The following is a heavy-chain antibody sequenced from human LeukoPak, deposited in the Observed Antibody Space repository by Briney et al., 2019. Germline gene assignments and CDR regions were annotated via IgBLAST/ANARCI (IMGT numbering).Heavy chain of an antibody. Sequence: GASVKVSCKASGYTFTSYGISWVRQAPGQGLEWMGWISAYNGNTNYAQKLQGRVTMTTDTSTNTAYMELRSLRSDDTAVYYCATSRQDYDYYYGMDVWGQGTTVTVSS. CDR1: GYTFTSYG. CDR2: ISAYNGNT. J-gene: IGHJ6*02. V-gene: IGHV1-18*01. CDR3: ATSRQDYDYYYGMDV.